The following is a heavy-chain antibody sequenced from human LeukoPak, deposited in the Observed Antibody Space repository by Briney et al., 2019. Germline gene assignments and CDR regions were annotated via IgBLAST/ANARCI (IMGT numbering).Heavy chain of an antibody. Sequence: GRSLRLSCAASGFTFSKNGIHWVRQAPGKGLEWVSLFCTSGMNKYYADSVKGRFIISRYNSRNTLYLQMNSMRVEDTAVYYCARDHAGSGRAFDNWGQGTLVTVSS. V-gene: IGHV3-NL1*01. CDR3: ARDHAGSGRAFDN. D-gene: IGHD2-15*01. J-gene: IGHJ4*02. CDR1: GFTFSKNG. CDR2: FCTSGMNK.